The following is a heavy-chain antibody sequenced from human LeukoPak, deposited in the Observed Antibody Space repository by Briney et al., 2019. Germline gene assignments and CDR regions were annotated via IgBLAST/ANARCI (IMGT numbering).Heavy chain of an antibody. CDR2: ISDDGSRK. Sequence: PERSLSLSCAASGFTFSNYYMHWGRQATDEGLEWVAVISDDGSRKYYADSVHGRFTISRDNAKNSLYLQMNSLRAEDTAVYYCARGSTYYDSSGQVPFDYWGQGTLVTVSS. V-gene: IGHV3-30-3*01. CDR3: ARGSTYYDSSGQVPFDY. D-gene: IGHD3-22*01. CDR1: GFTFSNYY. J-gene: IGHJ4*02.